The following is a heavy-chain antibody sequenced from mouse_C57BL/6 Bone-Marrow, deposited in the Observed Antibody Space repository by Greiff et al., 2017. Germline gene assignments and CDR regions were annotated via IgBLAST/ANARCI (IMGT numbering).Heavy chain of an antibody. D-gene: IGHD2-4*01. CDR1: GYTFTSYG. CDR2: IYPRSGNT. CDR3: ARDDYDVFAY. Sequence: VQLQQSGAELARPGASVKLSCKASGYTFTSYGISWVKQRTGQGLEWIGEIYPRSGNTYYNEKFKGKATLTADKSSSTAYMELRSLTSADSAVYFCARDDYDVFAYWGQGTLVTVSA. V-gene: IGHV1-81*01. J-gene: IGHJ3*01.